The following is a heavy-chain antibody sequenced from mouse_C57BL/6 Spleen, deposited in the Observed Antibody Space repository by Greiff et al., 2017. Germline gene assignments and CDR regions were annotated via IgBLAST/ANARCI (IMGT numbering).Heavy chain of an antibody. CDR2: INPSTGGT. J-gene: IGHJ1*03. D-gene: IGHD1-1*01. CDR3: AALYYGSSYGYFDV. Sequence: VHVKQSGPELVKPGASVKISCKASGYSFTGYYKNWVKQSPEKSLEWIGEINPSTGGTTYNQKFKAKATLTVDKSSSTAYMQLKSLTSEDSAVYYCAALYYGSSYGYFDVWGT. V-gene: IGHV1-42*01. CDR1: GYSFTGYY.